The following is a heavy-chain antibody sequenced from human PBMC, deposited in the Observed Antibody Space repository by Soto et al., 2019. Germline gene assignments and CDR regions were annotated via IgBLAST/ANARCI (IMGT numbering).Heavy chain of an antibody. CDR3: GRPYYYDSTGYYTHDY. D-gene: IGHD3-22*01. J-gene: IGHJ4*02. V-gene: IGHV5-51*01. Sequence: GESLKISCQGSGYSFTSYWIGWVRQMPGKGLEWMGIIYPGDSDTRYSTSFQGQVTISADKSISTAYLHWSSLKASDTAMYYRGRPYYYDSTGYYTHDYWGRGTLVTVSS. CDR1: GYSFTSYW. CDR2: IYPGDSDT.